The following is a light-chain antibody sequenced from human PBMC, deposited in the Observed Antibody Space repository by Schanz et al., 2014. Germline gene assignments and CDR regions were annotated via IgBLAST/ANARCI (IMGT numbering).Light chain of an antibody. Sequence: EIVMTQSPATLSVSPGQRVTLSCRASQTVGSNLAWYQQNPGQAPRLLIYGASTRATGVPARFSGSGSGTEFTLTISSLQSEDFAVYYCHQYGTSWWTFGQGTKVEVK. CDR1: QTVGSN. V-gene: IGKV3-15*01. CDR3: HQYGTSWWT. J-gene: IGKJ1*01. CDR2: GAS.